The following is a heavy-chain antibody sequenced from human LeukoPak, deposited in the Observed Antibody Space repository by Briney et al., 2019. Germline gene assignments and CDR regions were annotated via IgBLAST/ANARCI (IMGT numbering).Heavy chain of an antibody. CDR1: GFTFSSYA. J-gene: IGHJ5*02. CDR2: ISGSGTST. CDR3: AKLLRPTTESLYCSSTNCYSAPLGP. D-gene: IGHD2-2*02. V-gene: IGHV3-23*01. Sequence: HPGTSLRLSCAASGFTFSSYAMSWVRQAPGKGLEWVSGISGSGTSTYYADSVKGRFAISRDNSKNRLYLQMNSLRAEDTAVYYCAKLLRPTTESLYCSSTNCYSAPLGPWGQGTLATVSS.